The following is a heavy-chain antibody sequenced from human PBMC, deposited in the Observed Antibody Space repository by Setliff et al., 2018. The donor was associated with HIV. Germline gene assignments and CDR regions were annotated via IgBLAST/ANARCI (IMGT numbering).Heavy chain of an antibody. J-gene: IGHJ6*03. Sequence: SVKVSCKASGGTFRTYAISWVRQAPGQGLEWMGGIIPMLSVAKYAQNLQDRVTITADKSTGTAYMELSGLRSEDTAVYYCARGSNPTGNYDFYFLDVWGKGTTVTVSS. CDR3: ARGSNPTGNYDFYFLDV. CDR2: IIPMLSVA. V-gene: IGHV1-69*10. D-gene: IGHD1-1*01. CDR1: GGTFRTYA.